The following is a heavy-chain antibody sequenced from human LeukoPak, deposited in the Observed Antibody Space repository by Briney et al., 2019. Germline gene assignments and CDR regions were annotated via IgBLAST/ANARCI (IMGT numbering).Heavy chain of an antibody. CDR2: IYYSGST. CDR1: GGSISSYY. J-gene: IGHJ3*02. Sequence: SETLSLTCTVSGGSISSYYWSWIRQPPGKGLEWIGYIYYSGSTNYNPSLKSRVTISVDTSKNQFSLKLSSVTAADTAVYYCARHRGYYSDAFDIWGQGTMVTVSS. CDR3: ARHRGYYSDAFDI. V-gene: IGHV4-59*08. D-gene: IGHD3-22*01.